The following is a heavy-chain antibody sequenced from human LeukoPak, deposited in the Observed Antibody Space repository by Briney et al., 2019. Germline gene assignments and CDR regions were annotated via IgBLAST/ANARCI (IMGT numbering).Heavy chain of an antibody. D-gene: IGHD3-16*01. Sequence: RSETLSLTCTVSGGSISSYYWSWIRQPPGKGLEWIGYIYYSGSTNYNPSLKSRVTISVDTSKNQFSLKLSSVTAADTAVYYCARLSRLDWFDPWGQGTLVTVSS. CDR3: ARLSRLDWFDP. CDR1: GGSISSYY. J-gene: IGHJ5*02. CDR2: IYYSGST. V-gene: IGHV4-59*01.